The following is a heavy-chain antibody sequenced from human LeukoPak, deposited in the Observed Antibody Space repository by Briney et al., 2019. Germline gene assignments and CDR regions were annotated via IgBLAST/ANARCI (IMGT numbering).Heavy chain of an antibody. D-gene: IGHD3-22*01. CDR3: TKERRGSYYAFES. Sequence: KPGGSLRLSCDASGFSISDYYMSWIRQSPGKGLEWISYITSGSGSTKYADSVKGRFTISRDKAKNSVALQLNSLRAEDTAVYYCTKERRGSYYAFESWGQGTLVTASS. CDR1: GFSISDYY. J-gene: IGHJ4*02. CDR2: ITSGSGST. V-gene: IGHV3-11*05.